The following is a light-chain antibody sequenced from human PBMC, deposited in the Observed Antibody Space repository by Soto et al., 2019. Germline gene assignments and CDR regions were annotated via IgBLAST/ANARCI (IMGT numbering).Light chain of an antibody. CDR1: TGDVAGYNY. J-gene: IGLJ1*01. V-gene: IGLV2-14*01. Sequence: QSALTQPASVSGSLGQSITISCTGTTGDVAGYNYISWYQQLPGKVPKLLIYQVTIRPSGISNRFSGSKSGNTASLTISGLQAEDEAYYYCPSFSSSTSLYVFGTGTKVTVL. CDR3: PSFSSSTSLYV. CDR2: QVT.